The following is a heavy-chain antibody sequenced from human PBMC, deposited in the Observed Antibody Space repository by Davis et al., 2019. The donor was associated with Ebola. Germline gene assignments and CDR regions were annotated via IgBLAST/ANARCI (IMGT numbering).Heavy chain of an antibody. CDR3: ARLREYCSGGSCYGYYGMDV. J-gene: IGHJ6*02. D-gene: IGHD2-15*01. V-gene: IGHV1-69*13. CDR2: IIPIFGTA. Sequence: SVKVSCKASGGTFSSYAISWVRQAPGQGLEWMGGIIPIFGTANYAQKFQGRVTITADESTSTAYMELSSLRSEDTAVYYCARLREYCSGGSCYGYYGMDVWGQGTTVTVSS. CDR1: GGTFSSYA.